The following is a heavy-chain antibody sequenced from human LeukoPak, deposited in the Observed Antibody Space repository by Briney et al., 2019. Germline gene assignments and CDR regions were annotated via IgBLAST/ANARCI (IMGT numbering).Heavy chain of an antibody. Sequence: GASVKVSCKASGYTFKTYSIAWVRHGPGPGLEWMGWISGYNGHTNYAQQAQGRVTMTTDTSTSTAYMELRSLRFDDTAVYYCARGPDTSGYEATPDCFDIWGQGTRVTVSS. CDR1: GYTFKTYS. D-gene: IGHD3-22*01. CDR2: ISGYNGHT. V-gene: IGHV1-18*04. J-gene: IGHJ3*02. CDR3: ARGPDTSGYEATPDCFDI.